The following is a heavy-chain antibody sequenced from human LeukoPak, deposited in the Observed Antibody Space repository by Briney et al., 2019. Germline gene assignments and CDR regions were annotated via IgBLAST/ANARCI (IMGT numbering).Heavy chain of an antibody. CDR2: INHSGST. CDR3: ARGGLWGDYYMDV. J-gene: IGHJ6*03. Sequence: SETLSLTCAVYGGSFSGYYWTWIRQPPGKGLEWIGEINHSGSTNYNPSLKSRVTISVDTSKNQFSLKLSSVTAADTAVYYCARGGLWGDYYMDVWGKGTTVTVSS. CDR1: GGSFSGYY. D-gene: IGHD3/OR15-3a*01. V-gene: IGHV4-34*01.